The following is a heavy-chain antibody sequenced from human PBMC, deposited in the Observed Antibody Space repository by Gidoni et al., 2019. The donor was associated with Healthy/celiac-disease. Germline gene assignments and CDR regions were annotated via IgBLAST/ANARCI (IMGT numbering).Heavy chain of an antibody. J-gene: IGHJ4*02. CDR2: IKQDGSEK. CDR1: GFTFSSYW. V-gene: IGHV3-7*03. Sequence: EVQLVESGGGLVQPGGSLRLSCAASGFTFSSYWMSWVRQAPGQGLEWVANIKQDGSEKYYVDSVKGRFTISRDNAKNSLYLQMNSLRAEDTAVYYCARDLISGLLGLFDYWGQGTLVTVSS. D-gene: IGHD1-26*01. CDR3: ARDLISGLLGLFDY.